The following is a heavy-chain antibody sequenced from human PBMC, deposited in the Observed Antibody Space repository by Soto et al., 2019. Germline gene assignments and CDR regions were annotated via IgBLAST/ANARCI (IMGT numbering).Heavy chain of an antibody. Sequence: PGGSLRLSCAASGFTFSSYSMNWVCQAPGKGLEWVSYISSSSTIYYADSVKGRFTISRDNAKNSLYLQMNSLRDEDTAVYYCARTQVVPAAITSPGGGYYYYGMDVWGQGTTVTVSS. D-gene: IGHD2-2*01. V-gene: IGHV3-48*02. J-gene: IGHJ6*02. CDR1: GFTFSSYS. CDR2: ISSSSTI. CDR3: ARTQVVPAAITSPGGGYYYYGMDV.